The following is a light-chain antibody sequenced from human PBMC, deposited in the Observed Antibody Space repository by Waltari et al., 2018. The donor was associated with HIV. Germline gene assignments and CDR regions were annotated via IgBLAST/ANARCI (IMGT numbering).Light chain of an antibody. J-gene: IGLJ2*01. V-gene: IGLV2-8*01. Sequence: QSALTQPPSASGSPGQSVTISCTGTSSDVGGYNYVSWYQQHPGKAPKLMIYEVSKRPSGVPDRFSGYKSGNAASLTVSGLQAEDEADYYCSSYAGSNNFGVFGGGTKLTGL. CDR1: SSDVGGYNY. CDR2: EVS. CDR3: SSYAGSNNFGV.